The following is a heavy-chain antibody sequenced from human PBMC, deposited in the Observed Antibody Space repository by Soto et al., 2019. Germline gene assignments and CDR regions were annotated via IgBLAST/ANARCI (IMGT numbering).Heavy chain of an antibody. V-gene: IGHV3-23*01. D-gene: IGHD1-26*01. CDR3: ARDVWETTSRYYGLDL. Sequence: GSLRLSCAASGFTFSSYAMTWVRQAPGKRLEWVSGISGSGGTTSYTDSVKGRFTISRDNSKKTLFLEMKSLGVEDTAVYFCARDVWETTSRYYGLDLWGLGTTVTVSS. CDR1: GFTFSSYA. CDR2: ISGSGGTT. J-gene: IGHJ6*02.